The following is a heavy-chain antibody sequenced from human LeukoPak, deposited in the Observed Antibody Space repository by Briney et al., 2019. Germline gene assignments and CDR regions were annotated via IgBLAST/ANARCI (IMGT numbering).Heavy chain of an antibody. Sequence: PGGSLALSRPAYGFSFSIYTMNWVRQAQGKWLEWVSSIISSSSNTNYADSVKGRFTISRDKATNSLYLQMSSLRSEDTAVYYCARYLRSSAALNFDYWGQGTLVTVSS. CDR2: IISSSSNT. V-gene: IGHV3-21*01. CDR1: GFSFSIYT. CDR3: ARYLRSSAALNFDY. D-gene: IGHD6-25*01. J-gene: IGHJ4*02.